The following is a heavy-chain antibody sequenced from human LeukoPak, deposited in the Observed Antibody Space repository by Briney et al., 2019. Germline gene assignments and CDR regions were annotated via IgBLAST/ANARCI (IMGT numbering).Heavy chain of an antibody. CDR2: IYYSGST. CDR3: ARLASGSYGPLTPFDY. V-gene: IGHV4-59*08. Sequence: SETLSLTCTASGGSISSYYWSWIRQPPGKGLEWIGGIYYSGSTNYNPSLKSRVITTVETSKKQFFLRLSSVTAADTAVYYSARLASGSYGPLTPFDYWGQGTLVTVSS. CDR1: GGSISSYY. J-gene: IGHJ4*02. D-gene: IGHD1-26*01.